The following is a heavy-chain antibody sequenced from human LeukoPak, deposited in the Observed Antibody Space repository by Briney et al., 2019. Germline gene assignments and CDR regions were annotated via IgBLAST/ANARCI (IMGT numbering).Heavy chain of an antibody. Sequence: GGSLRLSCAASGFTLSSYWMSWVRQAPGKGLEWVANIKQDGSEKYYVDSVKGRFTISRDNAKNSLYLQMNSLRAEDTAVYYCARGPSYSSSLLYYFDYWGQGTLVTVSS. D-gene: IGHD6-13*01. J-gene: IGHJ4*02. CDR1: GFTLSSYW. V-gene: IGHV3-7*01. CDR3: ARGPSYSSSLLYYFDY. CDR2: IKQDGSEK.